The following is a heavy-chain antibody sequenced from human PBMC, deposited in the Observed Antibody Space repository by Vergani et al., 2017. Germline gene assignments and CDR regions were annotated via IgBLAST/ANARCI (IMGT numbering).Heavy chain of an antibody. Sequence: QVQLQESGPGLVKPPGTLSPTCAVSGGSISTNNWWSWVRQPPGKGLEWIGEIYHSGNTNYNPSLKSRVTISVDKSKNQFSLKLISVTAADTAVYYCARDRGLDGDYHFDYWGQGILVTVSS. CDR3: ARDRGLDGDYHFDY. J-gene: IGHJ4*02. V-gene: IGHV4-4*03. CDR1: GGSISTNNW. CDR2: IYHSGNT. D-gene: IGHD3-10*01.